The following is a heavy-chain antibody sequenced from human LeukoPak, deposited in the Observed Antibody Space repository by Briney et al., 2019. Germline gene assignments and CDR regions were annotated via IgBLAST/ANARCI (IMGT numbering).Heavy chain of an antibody. J-gene: IGHJ4*03. Sequence: SETLSLTCTVSGASINNYYWSWVRQPPLKGLEWIGYIYSTGDTSYNPSLESRVSISMDTSKNHFSLEITSVTAADTAVYYCARGSRVYDRSGFHTWHDYWGHGSLVTVSS. D-gene: IGHD3-22*01. V-gene: IGHV4-59*01. CDR3: ARGSRVYDRSGFHTWHDY. CDR2: IYSTGDT. CDR1: GASINNYY.